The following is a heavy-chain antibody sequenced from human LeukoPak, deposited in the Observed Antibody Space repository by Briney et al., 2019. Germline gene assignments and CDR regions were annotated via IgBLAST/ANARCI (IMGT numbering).Heavy chain of an antibody. J-gene: IGHJ4*02. V-gene: IGHV3-30-3*01. Sequence: GRSLRLSCAASGFTFSSYAMHWVRQAPGKGLEWVAFISYDGTNKYYADSVKGRFTMSRDNSKNTLYVQMNSLRTEDTAVYYCARDVVPDYDFWSAYYIDYWGQGTLVTVSS. D-gene: IGHD3-3*01. CDR1: GFTFSSYA. CDR3: ARDVVPDYDFWSAYYIDY. CDR2: ISYDGTNK.